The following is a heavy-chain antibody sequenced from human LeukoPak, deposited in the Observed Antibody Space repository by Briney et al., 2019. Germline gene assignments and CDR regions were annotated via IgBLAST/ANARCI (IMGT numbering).Heavy chain of an antibody. CDR1: GFTFSSYS. Sequence: GGSLRLSCAASGFTFSSYSMNWVRQAPGKGLEWVSSISSSSSYIYYADSVKGRFTISRDNAKNSLYLQMNSLRAEDTAVYYCARWGLSWLADKFYFGYWGQGTLVTVSS. CDR3: ARWGLSWLADKFYFGY. CDR2: ISSSSSYI. V-gene: IGHV3-21*01. J-gene: IGHJ4*02. D-gene: IGHD6-19*01.